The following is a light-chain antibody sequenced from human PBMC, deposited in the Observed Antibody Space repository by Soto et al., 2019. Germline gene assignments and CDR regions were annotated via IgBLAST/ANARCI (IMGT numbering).Light chain of an antibody. V-gene: IGKV3-20*01. CDR2: GVS. J-gene: IGKJ1*01. CDR1: QSVRSTY. CDR3: QQYGSSPWT. Sequence: EIVMTQSPVTLSVSPGERATLSCRASQSVRSTYLAWYQQKPGQAPRLLISGVSSRAAGIPARFSGSGSGTDFTLTISRLEPEDFAVYYCQQYGSSPWTFGQGTKVDIK.